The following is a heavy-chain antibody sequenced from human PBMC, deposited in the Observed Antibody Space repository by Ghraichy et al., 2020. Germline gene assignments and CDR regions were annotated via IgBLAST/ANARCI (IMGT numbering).Heavy chain of an antibody. D-gene: IGHD1-14*01. V-gene: IGHV3-74*01. CDR3: VRSYKDGLRHFDY. Sequence: GGSLRLSCAASGFSFTDYWMHWVRQTPGRGREWVSHLNTDGTTVNYADSVKGRFTISRDNAKNTVYLQMISLTVEDTAFYFCVRSYKDGLRHFDYWGQGTLVTVSS. CDR2: LNTDGTTV. J-gene: IGHJ4*02. CDR1: GFSFTDYW.